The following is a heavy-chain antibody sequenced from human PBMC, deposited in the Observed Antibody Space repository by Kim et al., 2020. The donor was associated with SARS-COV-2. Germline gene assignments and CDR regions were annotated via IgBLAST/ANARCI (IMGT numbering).Heavy chain of an antibody. V-gene: IGHV3-53*01. D-gene: IGHD3-16*01. CDR3: ASLGTYYYYGMDV. J-gene: IGHJ6*02. Sequence: YADSVKGRFTISRDNSKNTLSLQMNSLRAEDTAVYYCASLGTYYYYGMDVWGQGTTVTVSS.